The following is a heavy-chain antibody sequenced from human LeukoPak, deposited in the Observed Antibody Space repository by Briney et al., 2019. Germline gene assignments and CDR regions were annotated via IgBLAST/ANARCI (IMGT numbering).Heavy chain of an antibody. J-gene: IGHJ4*02. CDR1: GFTFDDYA. V-gene: IGHV3-43*02. CDR2: ISGDGGST. CDR3: AKVSMPIVVVISKSYYFDY. D-gene: IGHD3-22*01. Sequence: PGGSLRLSCGGSGFTFDDYAMHWVRQAPGKGLEWVSLISGDGGSTYYADSVKGRFTISRDNSKNSLYLQMNSLRTEDTALYYCAKVSMPIVVVISKSYYFDYWGQGTLVTVSS.